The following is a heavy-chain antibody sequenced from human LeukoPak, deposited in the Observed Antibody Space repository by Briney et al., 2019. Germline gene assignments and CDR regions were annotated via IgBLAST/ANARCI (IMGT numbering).Heavy chain of an antibody. D-gene: IGHD1-26*01. CDR2: ISGSGRDT. Sequence: PGGSLRLSCAASGFTFSDYAVTWVRQAPGRGLEWVSAISGSGRDTYYADSVRGRFTISRDNSGDTVFLQMSSLRADDTARYYCTKIREPHLLSYYYGIDVWGPGTTVTVSS. CDR1: GFTFSDYA. V-gene: IGHV3-23*01. CDR3: TKIREPHLLSYYYGIDV. J-gene: IGHJ6*02.